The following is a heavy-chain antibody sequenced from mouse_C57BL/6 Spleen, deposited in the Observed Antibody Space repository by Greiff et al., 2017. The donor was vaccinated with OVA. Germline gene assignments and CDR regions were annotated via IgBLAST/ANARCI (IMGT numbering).Heavy chain of an antibody. V-gene: IGHV1-50*01. CDR1: GYTFTSYW. CDR2: IDPSDSYT. J-gene: IGHJ2*01. Sequence: QVQLQQPGAELVKPGASVKLSCKASGYTFTSYWMPWVKQRPGQGLEWIGEIDPSDSYTNYNQKFKGKATLTVDTSSSTAYMQLSSLTSEDSAVYYCARFNYSNYWGQGTTLTVSS. CDR3: ARFNYSNY. D-gene: IGHD2-5*01.